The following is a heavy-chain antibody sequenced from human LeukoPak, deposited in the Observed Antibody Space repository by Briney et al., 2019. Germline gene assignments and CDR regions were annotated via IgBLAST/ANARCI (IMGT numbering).Heavy chain of an antibody. D-gene: IGHD3-3*01. V-gene: IGHV4-30-4*08. CDR1: GGSISSGDYY. CDR2: IYYSGST. CDR3: ARSIRFLEWLLNY. J-gene: IGHJ4*02. Sequence: PSETLSLTCTVSGGSISSGDYYWSRIRQPPRKGLEWIGYIYYSGSTYYNPSLKSRVTISVDTSKNQFSLKLSSVTAADTAVYYRARSIRFLEWLLNYWGQGTLITVSS.